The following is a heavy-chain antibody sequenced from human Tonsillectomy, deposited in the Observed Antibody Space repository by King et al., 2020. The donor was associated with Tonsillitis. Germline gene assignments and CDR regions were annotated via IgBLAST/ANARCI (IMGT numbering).Heavy chain of an antibody. CDR2: ISGSGDFT. D-gene: IGHD2-15*01. V-gene: IGHV3-23*04. J-gene: IGHJ4*02. CDR1: GFTFSDYA. CDR3: AKDVKGYCSGSDCPYYFDL. Sequence: VQLVESGGGVVQPGGSLRLSCAGSGFTFSDYAMSWVRQAPGNGMEWVSIISGSGDFTNYADSVKGRFTLSRENFKSTIYLQINNLTVGDTAIYYCAKDVKGYCSGSDCPYYFDLWGPGTLVTGSP.